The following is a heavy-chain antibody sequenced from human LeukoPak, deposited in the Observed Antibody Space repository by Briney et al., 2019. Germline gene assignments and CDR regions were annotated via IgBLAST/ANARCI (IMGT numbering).Heavy chain of an antibody. CDR3: ARGGSYYGSGKDWFDP. Sequence: SVKVSCKASGGTFSSYAISWVRQAPGQGLEWMGRIIPILGIANYAQKFQGRVTITADKSTSTAYMELSSLRSEDTAVYYCARGGSYYGSGKDWFDPWGQGTPVTVSS. J-gene: IGHJ5*02. V-gene: IGHV1-69*04. CDR2: IIPILGIA. D-gene: IGHD3-10*01. CDR1: GGTFSSYA.